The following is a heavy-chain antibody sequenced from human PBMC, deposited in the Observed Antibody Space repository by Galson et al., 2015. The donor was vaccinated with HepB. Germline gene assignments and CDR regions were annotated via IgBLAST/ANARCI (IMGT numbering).Heavy chain of an antibody. Sequence: SVKVSRKASGYTFTGYYMHWVRQAPGQGLEWMGRINPNSGGTNYAQKFQGRVTMTRDTSISTAYMELSRLRSDDTAVYYCARVITFGGVIVETYYYYMDVWGKGTTVTVSS. J-gene: IGHJ6*03. CDR1: GYTFTGYY. CDR3: ARVITFGGVIVETYYYYMDV. D-gene: IGHD3-16*02. CDR2: INPNSGGT. V-gene: IGHV1-2*06.